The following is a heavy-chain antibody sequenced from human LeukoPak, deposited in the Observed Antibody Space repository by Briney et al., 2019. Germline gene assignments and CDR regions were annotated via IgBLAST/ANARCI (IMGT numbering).Heavy chain of an antibody. CDR1: GFTFSSYA. J-gene: IGHJ4*02. CDR3: AKSQRGLLWFGESKYYFDY. CDR2: ISYDGSNK. Sequence: GGSLRLSCAASGFTFSSYAMHWVRQAPGKGLEWVAVISYDGSNKYYADSVKGRFTISRDNSKNTLYLQMNSLRAEDTAVYYCAKSQRGLLWFGESKYYFDYWGQGTLVTVSS. D-gene: IGHD3-10*01. V-gene: IGHV3-30*04.